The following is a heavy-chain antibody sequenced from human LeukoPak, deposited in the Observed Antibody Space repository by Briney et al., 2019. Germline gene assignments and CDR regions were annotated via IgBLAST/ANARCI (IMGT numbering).Heavy chain of an antibody. CDR2: IYYSGST. D-gene: IGHD4-17*01. J-gene: IGHJ2*01. V-gene: IGHV4-59*01. Sequence: SETLSLTCTVSGGSISSYYWSWIRQPPGKGLEWIGYIYYSGSTNYNPSLKSRVTISVDTSKNQFSLKLSSVTAADTAVYYCARVLYRDHGWYFDLWGRGILVTVSS. CDR3: ARVLYRDHGWYFDL. CDR1: GGSISSYY.